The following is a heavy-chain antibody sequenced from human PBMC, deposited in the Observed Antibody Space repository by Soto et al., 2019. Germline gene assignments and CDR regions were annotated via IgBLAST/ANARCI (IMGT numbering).Heavy chain of an antibody. CDR3: AGGTVKRIYYHYYGMDV. D-gene: IGHD4-4*01. Sequence: GASVKVSCKASGGTFSSYAISWVRQAPGQGLEWMGGIIPIFGTANYAQKLQGRVTITADESTSTAYMELSSLRSEDTAVYYCAGGTVKRIYYHYYGMDVWGQGTTVTVSS. CDR1: GGTFSSYA. V-gene: IGHV1-69*13. CDR2: IIPIFGTA. J-gene: IGHJ6*02.